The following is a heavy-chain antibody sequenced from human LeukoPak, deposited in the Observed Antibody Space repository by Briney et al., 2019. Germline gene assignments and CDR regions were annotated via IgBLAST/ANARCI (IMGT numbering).Heavy chain of an antibody. Sequence: GGSLRLSCAASGFTFSSYSMNWVRQAPGKGLEWVANINQDGSEKYYVDSVKGRFTISRDNAKNSLYLQMNSLRAEDTAVYYCARDRDRGMATTRHDYWGQGTLVTVSS. CDR2: INQDGSEK. CDR3: ARDRDRGMATTRHDY. D-gene: IGHD5-24*01. V-gene: IGHV3-7*01. J-gene: IGHJ4*02. CDR1: GFTFSSYS.